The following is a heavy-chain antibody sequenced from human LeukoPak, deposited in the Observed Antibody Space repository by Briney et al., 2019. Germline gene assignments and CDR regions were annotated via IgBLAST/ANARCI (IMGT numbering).Heavy chain of an antibody. CDR3: ARGSIAAAGKTY. V-gene: IGHV3-30-3*01. CDR2: ISYDGSNK. J-gene: IGHJ4*02. D-gene: IGHD6-13*01. CDR1: RFTFSRHA. Sequence: GGSLRLSCAAFRFTFSRHAMHWVRQAPGKGLEWVAVISYDGSNKYYADSVKGRFTISRDNSKNTLYLQMNSLRGEDTAVYYCARGSIAAAGKTYWGQGTLVTVSS.